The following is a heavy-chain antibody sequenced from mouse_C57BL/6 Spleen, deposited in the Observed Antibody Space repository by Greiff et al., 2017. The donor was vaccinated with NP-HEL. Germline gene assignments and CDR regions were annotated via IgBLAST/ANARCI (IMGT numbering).Heavy chain of an antibody. V-gene: IGHV1-26*01. CDR3: AIYDYDDGVYFDY. Sequence: EVQLQQSGPELVKPGASVKISCKASGYTFTDYYMNWVKQSHGKSLEWIGDINPNNGGTSYNQKFKGKATLTVDKSSSTAYMELRSLTSEDSAVYYCAIYDYDDGVYFDYWGQGTTLTVSS. CDR2: INPNNGGT. CDR1: GYTFTDYY. D-gene: IGHD2-4*01. J-gene: IGHJ2*01.